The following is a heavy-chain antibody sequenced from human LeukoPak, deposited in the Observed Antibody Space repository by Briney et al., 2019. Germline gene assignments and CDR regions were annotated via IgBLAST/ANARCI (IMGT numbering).Heavy chain of an antibody. CDR3: ARDRYGMDV. J-gene: IGHJ6*02. CDR1: GFTFSSYA. V-gene: IGHV3-30-3*01. CDR2: ISYGGSNK. Sequence: GRSLRLSCAASGFTFSSYAMHWVRQAPGKGLEWVAVISYGGSNKYYADSVKGRFTISRDNSKNTLYLQMNSLRAEDTAVYYCARDRYGMDVWGQGTTVTVSS.